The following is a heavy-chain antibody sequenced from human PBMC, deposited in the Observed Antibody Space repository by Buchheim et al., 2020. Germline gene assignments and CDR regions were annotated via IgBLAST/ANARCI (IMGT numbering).Heavy chain of an antibody. CDR3: ARGPYYYDSSGYYSAYYFDY. V-gene: IGHV3-33*01. J-gene: IGHJ4*02. D-gene: IGHD3-22*01. CDR2: IWYDGSNK. Sequence: QVQLVESGGGVVQPGRSLRLSCAASGFTFSSYGMHWVRQAPGKGLEWVAVIWYDGSNKYCADSVKGRFTISRDNSKDTLYLQMNSLRAEDTAVYYCARGPYYYDSSGYYSAYYFDYWGQGTL. CDR1: GFTFSSYG.